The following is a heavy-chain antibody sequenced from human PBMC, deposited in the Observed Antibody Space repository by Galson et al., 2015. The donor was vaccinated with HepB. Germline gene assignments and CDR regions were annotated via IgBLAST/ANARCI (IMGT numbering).Heavy chain of an antibody. CDR1: GFTFSNVW. V-gene: IGHV3-15*01. Sequence: SLRLSCAASGFTFSNVWMTWVRQTPGKGLEWVGRIKSNADGGTTDFAAPVKGRFTISRDDSKNTLYLQMNSLKSEDTAVYYCAALVDCPKTSCYGYFDHWGQGALVAVSS. CDR3: AALVDCPKTSCYGYFDH. D-gene: IGHD2-2*01. CDR2: IKSNADGGTT. J-gene: IGHJ4*02.